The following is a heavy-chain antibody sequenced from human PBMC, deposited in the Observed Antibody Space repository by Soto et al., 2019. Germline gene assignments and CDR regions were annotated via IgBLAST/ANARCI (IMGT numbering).Heavy chain of an antibody. CDR1: GGSISSYY. CDR3: ARHPIYYDSSGYYYYYGMDV. Sequence: PSETLSLTCTVSGGSISSYYWSWIRQPPGKGLEWIGYIYYSGSTNYNPSLKSRVTISVDTSKNQFSLKLSSVTAADTAVYYCARHPIYYDSSGYYYYYGMDVWGQGTTVTVSS. V-gene: IGHV4-59*08. D-gene: IGHD3-22*01. CDR2: IYYSGST. J-gene: IGHJ6*02.